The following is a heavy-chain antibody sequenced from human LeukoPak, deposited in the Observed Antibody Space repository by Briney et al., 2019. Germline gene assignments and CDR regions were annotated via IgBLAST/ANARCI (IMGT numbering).Heavy chain of an antibody. CDR1: GYTLTELS. CDR2: FGPEDGET. D-gene: IGHD2-21*01. V-gene: IGHV1-24*01. Sequence: ASVKVSCKVSGYTLTELSMHWVRQAPGKGLEWMGGFGPEDGETIYAQKFQGRVTMTEDTSTDTAYMELSSLRSEDTAVYYCAAYYCGGDCYFLDAFDIWGQGTMVTVSS. J-gene: IGHJ3*02. CDR3: AAYYCGGDCYFLDAFDI.